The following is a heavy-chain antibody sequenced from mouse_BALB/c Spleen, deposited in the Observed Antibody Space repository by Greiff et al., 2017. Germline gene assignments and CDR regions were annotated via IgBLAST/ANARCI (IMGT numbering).Heavy chain of an antibody. Sequence: QVHVKQSGAELVKPGASVKLSCKASGYTFTSYYMYWVKQRPGQGLEWIGEINPSNGGTNFNEKFKSKATLTVDKSSSTAYMQLSSLTSEDSAVYYCTRSDGNYYWYFDVWGAGTTVTVSS. CDR2: INPSNGGT. V-gene: IGHV1S81*02. J-gene: IGHJ1*01. CDR1: GYTFTSYY. CDR3: TRSDGNYYWYFDV. D-gene: IGHD2-1*01.